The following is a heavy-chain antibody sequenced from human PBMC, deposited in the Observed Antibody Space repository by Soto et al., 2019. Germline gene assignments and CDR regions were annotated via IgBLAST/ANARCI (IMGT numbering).Heavy chain of an antibody. Sequence: SETLSLTCTVSGGSISSGGYYWSWIRQHPGKGLEWIGYIYYSGSTYYNPSLKSRVTISVDTSKNQFSLKLSSVTAADTAVYYCARGPESYTDSSGDYEHYGMDVWGQGTTVTVSS. V-gene: IGHV4-31*03. CDR2: IYYSGST. CDR3: ARGPESYTDSSGDYEHYGMDV. J-gene: IGHJ6*02. CDR1: GGSISSGGYY. D-gene: IGHD4-17*01.